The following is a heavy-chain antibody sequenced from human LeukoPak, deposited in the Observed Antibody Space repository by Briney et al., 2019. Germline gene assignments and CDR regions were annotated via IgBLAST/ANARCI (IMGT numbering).Heavy chain of an antibody. V-gene: IGHV3-15*01. CDR2: IKSKTDGGTT. CDR1: GFSFSNAW. CDR3: TTSYQGAFDI. Sequence: GGSLRLSCAASGFSFSNAWMNWVRQAPGKGREWVGRIKSKTDGGTTDYVAPVKGRFTISRDDSKNTLYLQVNSLKAEDTAMYYCTTSYQGAFDIWGQGTKVTVSS. J-gene: IGHJ3*02.